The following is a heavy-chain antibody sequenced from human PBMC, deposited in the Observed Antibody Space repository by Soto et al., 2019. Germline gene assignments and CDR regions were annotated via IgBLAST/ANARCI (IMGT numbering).Heavy chain of an antibody. D-gene: IGHD2-2*01. CDR3: ARDSSSTGLYFDY. Sequence: QVQLVESGGGVVQPGRSLRLSCAASGFTFSNHAMHWVRQAPGEGLEWVAFIWYDGSSKYYADSVKGRFTISRDNPQNTLYLQMNSLRAEDTAVYYCARDSSSTGLYFDYWGQETLVTVSS. CDR2: IWYDGSSK. V-gene: IGHV3-33*01. CDR1: GFTFSNHA. J-gene: IGHJ4*02.